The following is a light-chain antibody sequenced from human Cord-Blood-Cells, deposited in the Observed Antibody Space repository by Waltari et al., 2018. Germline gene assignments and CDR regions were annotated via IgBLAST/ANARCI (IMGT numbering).Light chain of an antibody. CDR3: SSYAGSNNPYV. J-gene: IGLJ1*01. Sequence: QSALTQPPCASGSPGPSVTISCTEISRHVGCYHNGFWYQQHPGKAPKLRIYEVSTRPSGVPDRFSGSKSGNTASLTVSGLQAEDEADYYCSSYAGSNNPYVFGTGTKVTVL. CDR2: EVS. CDR1: SRHVGCYHN. V-gene: IGLV2-8*01.